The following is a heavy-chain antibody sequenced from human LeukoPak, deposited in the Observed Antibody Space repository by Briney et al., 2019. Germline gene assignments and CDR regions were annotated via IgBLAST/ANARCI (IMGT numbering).Heavy chain of an antibody. D-gene: IGHD3-16*01. CDR3: ASYLRGSYFDY. Sequence: SETLSLTCTVSGGSISNSIYYWGWIRHPPGKGLEWIGRIYSGGSTYYNPSLKSRVTISVDTFKNQFSLRLSSVTAADTAVYYCASYLRGSYFDYWGRGTLVTVSS. J-gene: IGHJ4*02. CDR2: IYSGGST. V-gene: IGHV4-39*01. CDR1: GGSISNSIYY.